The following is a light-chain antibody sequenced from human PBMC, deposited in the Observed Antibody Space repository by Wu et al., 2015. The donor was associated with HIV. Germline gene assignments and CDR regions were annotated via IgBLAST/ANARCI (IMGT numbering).Light chain of an antibody. CDR1: QGISNY. Sequence: DIQMTQSPSVMSASVGDRVTITCRASQGISNYLVWFQQKPGKVPKRLISAASSLQSGVPSRFSGSGSGTEFTLTINSLQPEDFATYYCLHHKSYPNTFGQGTRLEIK. V-gene: IGKV1-17*03. CDR2: AAS. J-gene: IGKJ5*01. CDR3: LHHKSYPNT.